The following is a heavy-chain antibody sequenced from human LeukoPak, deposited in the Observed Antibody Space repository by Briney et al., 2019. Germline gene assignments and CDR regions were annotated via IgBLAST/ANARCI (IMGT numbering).Heavy chain of an antibody. J-gene: IGHJ4*02. Sequence: GRSLRLSCAASGFTFSSYAMHWVRQAPGKGLEWVAVISYDGSNKYYADSAKGRFTISRDNSKNTLYLQMNSLRAEDTAVYYCARGESGWAHFDYWGQGTLVTVSS. CDR2: ISYDGSNK. CDR1: GFTFSSYA. V-gene: IGHV3-30-3*01. D-gene: IGHD6-19*01. CDR3: ARGESGWAHFDY.